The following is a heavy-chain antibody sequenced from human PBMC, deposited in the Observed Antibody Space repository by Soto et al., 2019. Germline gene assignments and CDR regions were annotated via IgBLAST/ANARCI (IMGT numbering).Heavy chain of an antibody. Sequence: QVQLVQSGAEVKKPGSSVKVSCKASGGTFSSYAIGWVRQAPGQGLEWMGGIIPIFGTANYAQKFQGRVTITADESTSTAYMELSSLRSEDTAVYYCARECSGGSCYSSNWFDPWGQGTLVTVSS. CDR1: GGTFSSYA. D-gene: IGHD2-15*01. J-gene: IGHJ5*02. CDR3: ARECSGGSCYSSNWFDP. CDR2: IIPIFGTA. V-gene: IGHV1-69*12.